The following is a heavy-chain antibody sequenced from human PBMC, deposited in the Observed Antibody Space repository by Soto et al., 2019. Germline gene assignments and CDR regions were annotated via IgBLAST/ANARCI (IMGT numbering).Heavy chain of an antibody. CDR2: ISAYNGKT. CDR1: GYTFTNYG. Sequence: QVQLVQSGTEVKTPGASVKVSCHASGYTFTNYGINWVRKAPGQGLEWMAWISAYNGKTHHAPFVQDRVTMTTDTSTRTAYMELTSLRSDDSAVYYGTRGGWNYGPGPVDLWGQGTMVTVSS. V-gene: IGHV1-18*04. CDR3: TRGGWNYGPGPVDL. J-gene: IGHJ3*01. D-gene: IGHD1-7*01.